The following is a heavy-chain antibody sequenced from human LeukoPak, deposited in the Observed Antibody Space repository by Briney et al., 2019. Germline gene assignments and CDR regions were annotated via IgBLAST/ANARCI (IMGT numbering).Heavy chain of an antibody. CDR2: IYYSGST. J-gene: IGHJ4*02. CDR3: AGSEKGYSYGWSYFDY. Sequence: SETLSLTCTVSGGSISSYYWSWIRQPPGKGLEWIGYIYYSGSTYYNPSLKSRVTISVDTSKNQFSLKLSSVTAADTAVYYCAGSEKGYSYGWSYFDYWGQGTLVTVSS. D-gene: IGHD5-18*01. CDR1: GGSISSYY. V-gene: IGHV4-59*08.